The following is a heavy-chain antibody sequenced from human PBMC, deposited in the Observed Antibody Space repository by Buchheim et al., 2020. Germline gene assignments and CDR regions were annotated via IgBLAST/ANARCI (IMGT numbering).Heavy chain of an antibody. J-gene: IGHJ5*02. Sequence: QVQLQESGPGLVKPSQTLSLTCTVSGGSISSGGYYWSWIRQHPGKGLEWIGYIYYSGSTYYNPSLKSRVTISVDTSKNQFSLKLSSVTAADTAVYYCARVVNSFGQIRFLEWLPSNWFDPWGQGTL. CDR2: IYYSGST. V-gene: IGHV4-31*03. CDR1: GGSISSGGYY. D-gene: IGHD3-3*01. CDR3: ARVVNSFGQIRFLEWLPSNWFDP.